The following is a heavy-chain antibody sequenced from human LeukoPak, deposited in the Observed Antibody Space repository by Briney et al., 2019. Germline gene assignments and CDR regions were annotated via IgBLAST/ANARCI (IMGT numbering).Heavy chain of an antibody. V-gene: IGHV4-34*01. CDR1: GGSFSGYY. CDR3: ARGARTPSGYGSRTAGRAYWFDP. J-gene: IGHJ5*02. CDR2: INHSGST. D-gene: IGHD5-12*01. Sequence: SETLSLTCAVYGGSFSGYYWSWIRQPPGKGLEWIGEINHSGSTNYNPSPKSRVTISVDTSKNQFSLKLSSVTAADTAVYYCARGARTPSGYGSRTAGRAYWFDPWGQGTLVTVSS.